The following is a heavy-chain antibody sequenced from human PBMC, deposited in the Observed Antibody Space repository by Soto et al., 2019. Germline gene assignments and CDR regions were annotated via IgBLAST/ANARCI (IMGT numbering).Heavy chain of an antibody. CDR3: ARDRRDIVVVPAASMEDDAFDI. D-gene: IGHD2-2*01. Sequence: GASVKVSCKASGYTFTSYGISWVRQAPGQGLEWMGWISAYNGNTNYAQKLQGRVTMTTDTSTSTAYMELRSLRSDDTAVYYCARDRRDIVVVPAASMEDDAFDIWGQGTMVTVSS. J-gene: IGHJ3*02. CDR2: ISAYNGNT. V-gene: IGHV1-18*01. CDR1: GYTFTSYG.